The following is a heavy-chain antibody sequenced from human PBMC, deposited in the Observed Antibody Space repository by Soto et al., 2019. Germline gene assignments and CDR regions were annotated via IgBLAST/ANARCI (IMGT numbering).Heavy chain of an antibody. D-gene: IGHD5-18*01. CDR2: ISYDGSNK. V-gene: IGHV3-30-3*01. Sequence: GGSLRLSCAASGFTFSSYAMHWVRQAPGKGLEWVAVISYDGSNKYYADSVKGRFTISRDNSKNTLYLQMNSLRAEDTAVYYCARRGYSYGPGDQYYFDYWGQGTLVTVSS. CDR3: ARRGYSYGPGDQYYFDY. CDR1: GFTFSSYA. J-gene: IGHJ4*02.